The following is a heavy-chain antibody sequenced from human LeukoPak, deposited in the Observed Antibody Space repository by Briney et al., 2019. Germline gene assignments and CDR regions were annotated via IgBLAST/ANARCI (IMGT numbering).Heavy chain of an antibody. Sequence: GGSLRLSCAASGFTFSFYCMRWMRQAPGKGLEWVSYLSSSGSSIFYTDSVKGRFTISRDNAKNSLYLQMNSLRAEDTAVYYCARLGREYELLGVFDYWGQGTLVTVSS. D-gene: IGHD2-2*01. CDR3: ARLGREYELLGVFDY. J-gene: IGHJ4*02. CDR2: LSSSGSSI. V-gene: IGHV3-11*01. CDR1: GFTFSFYC.